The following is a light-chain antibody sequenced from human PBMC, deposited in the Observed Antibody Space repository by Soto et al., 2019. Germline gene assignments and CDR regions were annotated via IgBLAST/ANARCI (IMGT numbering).Light chain of an antibody. CDR1: SSDVGGYNY. CDR3: SAYAGSSTWV. Sequence: QSAPTQPPSASGSPGQSVTFSCTGTSSDVGGYNYVSWYQQYPGKAPILMIYEVYKRHSGVPDRFSGSKSGNTASLTVSGLQPEDEADYYCSAYAGSSTWVFGGGTKLTVL. V-gene: IGLV2-8*01. J-gene: IGLJ2*01. CDR2: EVY.